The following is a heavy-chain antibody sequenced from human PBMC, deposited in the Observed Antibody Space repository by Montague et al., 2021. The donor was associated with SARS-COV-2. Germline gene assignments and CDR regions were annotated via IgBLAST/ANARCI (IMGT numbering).Heavy chain of an antibody. CDR2: INHGGST. D-gene: IGHD3-10*01. Sequence: SETLSLTCAVHGGSFSTYSWNWIRQPPGKGLEWIGEINHGGSTNYNPSLTSRVTITADTSKNKFSLKLTSVAAADTAVYYCASLGDGVVPSPILGVGPYYSYYYMDVWGKGTTVTVSS. CDR3: ASLGDGVVPSPILGVGPYYSYYYMDV. V-gene: IGHV4-34*01. J-gene: IGHJ6*03. CDR1: GGSFSTYS.